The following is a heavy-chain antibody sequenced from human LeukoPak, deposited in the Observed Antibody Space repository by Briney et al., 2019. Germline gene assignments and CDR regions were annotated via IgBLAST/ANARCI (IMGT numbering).Heavy chain of an antibody. Sequence: GGSLRLSCAASGFTFSSYWMHWVRQAPGKGLVWVSRINSDGSSTSYADSVKGRFTISRDNAKNTLYLQMNSLRAEDTTVYYCAKDRSIAAALDYWGQGTLVTVSS. CDR1: GFTFSSYW. D-gene: IGHD6-13*01. CDR3: AKDRSIAAALDY. V-gene: IGHV3-74*01. J-gene: IGHJ4*02. CDR2: INSDGSST.